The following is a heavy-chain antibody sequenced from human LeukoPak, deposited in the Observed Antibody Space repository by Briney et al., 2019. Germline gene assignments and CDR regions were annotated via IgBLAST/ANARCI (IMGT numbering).Heavy chain of an antibody. D-gene: IGHD1-26*01. CDR3: AKDHSDSGRAFEY. Sequence: PGTSLRLSCATSGFTFRTTGVHWVRQGPGKGLEWVALMSSDGINTYYADSVKGRFTVSRDSSRDTLYLQMNSVRPDDTAVYHCAKDHSDSGRAFEYWGRGTLVTVSS. J-gene: IGHJ4*02. CDR1: GFTFRTTG. V-gene: IGHV3-30*18. CDR2: MSSDGINT.